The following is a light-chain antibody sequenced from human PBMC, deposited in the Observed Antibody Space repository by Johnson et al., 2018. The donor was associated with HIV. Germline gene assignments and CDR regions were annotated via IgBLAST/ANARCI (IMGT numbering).Light chain of an antibody. CDR3: GTWDSSLSTYV. J-gene: IGLJ1*01. Sequence: QSVLTQPPSVSAAPGQKVTISCSGIGSNIGDNYVSWYQHLPGTAPKLLIYDNNQLPSGIPDRFSVSKSGTSAPLGITGLQTVDEAEYYRGTWDSSLSTYVCGSGTKVTVL. V-gene: IGLV1-51*01. CDR2: DNN. CDR1: GSNIGDNY.